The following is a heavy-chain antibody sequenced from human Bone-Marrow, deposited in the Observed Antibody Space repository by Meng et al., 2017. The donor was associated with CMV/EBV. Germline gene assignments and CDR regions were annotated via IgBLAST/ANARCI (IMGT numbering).Heavy chain of an antibody. CDR3: ARDNGGPNPYYYYGMDV. CDR2: INWNGGST. J-gene: IGHJ6*02. Sequence: GESLKISCAASGFTFDDYGMSWVRQAPGKGLEWVSGINWNGGSTGYADSVKGRFTISRDDAKNSLYLQMNSLRAEDTAVYYCARDNGGPNPYYYYGMDVWGQGTTVTVSS. D-gene: IGHD2-8*01. V-gene: IGHV3-20*04. CDR1: GFTFDDYG.